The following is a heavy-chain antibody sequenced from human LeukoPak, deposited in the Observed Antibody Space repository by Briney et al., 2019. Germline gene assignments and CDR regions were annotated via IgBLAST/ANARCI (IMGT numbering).Heavy chain of an antibody. J-gene: IGHJ3*02. CDR2: IYYSGNT. D-gene: IGHD6-13*01. CDR3: ARVAAATTNDAFDI. CDR1: GGSISSNSFY. V-gene: IGHV4-39*07. Sequence: SETLSLTCNVSGGSISSNSFYWAWIRQPPGKGLEWIGSIYYSGNTYYNPSLKSRVTISVDTSKNQFSLKLSSVTAADTAVYYCARVAAATTNDAFDIWGQGTMVTVSS.